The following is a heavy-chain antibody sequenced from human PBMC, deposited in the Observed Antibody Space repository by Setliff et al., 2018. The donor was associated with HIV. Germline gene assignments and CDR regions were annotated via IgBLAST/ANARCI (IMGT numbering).Heavy chain of an antibody. J-gene: IGHJ3*01. CDR2: IHPIDSDV. V-gene: IGHV5-51*01. CDR1: GYSFTSYW. D-gene: IGHD3-22*01. CDR3: ARVGDTSGYYFYIFDL. Sequence: GESLTISCKGSGYSFTSYWIGWVRQMPGKGLEWMGLIHPIDSDVRYSPSFQGQVTMSADKSINTAYLQWGSLKASDSAMYYCARVGDTSGYYFYIFDLWGQGTMVTVSS.